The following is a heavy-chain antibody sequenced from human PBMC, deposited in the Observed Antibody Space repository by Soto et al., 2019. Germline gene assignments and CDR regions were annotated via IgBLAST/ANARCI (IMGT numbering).Heavy chain of an antibody. CDR3: ARDPXVGATGPDYYHGMAF. Sequence: GASVEATCKASGVAFNSNTISWVRQSPGQGLEWMGRIIPILGIANYAQKFQGRVTITADKSTSTAYMELSSLRSEDTAVYYCARDPXVGATGPDYYHGMAFWGQGTTVTVSS. CDR2: IIPILGIA. J-gene: IGHJ6*02. D-gene: IGHD1-26*01. V-gene: IGHV1-69*04. CDR1: GVAFNSNT.